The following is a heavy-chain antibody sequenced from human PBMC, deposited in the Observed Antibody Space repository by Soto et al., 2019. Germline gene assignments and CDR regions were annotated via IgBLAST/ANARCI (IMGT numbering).Heavy chain of an antibody. D-gene: IGHD1-26*01. CDR3: AKATGIYNTPFAF. V-gene: IGHV3-30*04. CDR1: ECTFGTFA. Sequence: LRVPRAALECTFGTFAIHRVLHDPGKGLEWVAVISHDGNKEYYADSGKGRFTISRDNSKNTLYLQMNSLRAEDTAVYYSAKATGIYNTPFAFWRQRTL. J-gene: IGHJ4*02. CDR2: ISHDGNKE.